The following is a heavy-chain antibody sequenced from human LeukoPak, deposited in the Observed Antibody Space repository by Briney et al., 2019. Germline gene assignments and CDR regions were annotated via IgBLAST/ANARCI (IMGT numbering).Heavy chain of an antibody. CDR2: ISYDGSNK. J-gene: IGHJ4*02. CDR1: GFTFSSYG. Sequence: PGGSLRLSCAASGFTFSSYGMYWVRQAPGKGLEWVAVISYDGSNKYYADSVKGRFTISRDNSRNTLYLQMNSLRAEDTAVYYCARRRDSGSLQHFDYWGQGTLVTVSS. V-gene: IGHV3-33*05. CDR3: ARRRDSGSLQHFDY. D-gene: IGHD1-26*01.